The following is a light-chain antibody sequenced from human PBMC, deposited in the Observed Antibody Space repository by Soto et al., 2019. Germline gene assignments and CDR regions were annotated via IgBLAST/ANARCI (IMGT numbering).Light chain of an antibody. CDR1: QSISSS. CDR2: KAS. J-gene: IGKJ1*01. Sequence: DIQMTQSPSTLSASVGDRVTITCRASQSISSSLAWYQQKPGKAPKLLIYKASSLESGVPSRFSGSGSGTEFTLNISSVQPYDFATYYCQHYNCYWTFGQGTKVEIK. CDR3: QHYNCYWT. V-gene: IGKV1-5*03.